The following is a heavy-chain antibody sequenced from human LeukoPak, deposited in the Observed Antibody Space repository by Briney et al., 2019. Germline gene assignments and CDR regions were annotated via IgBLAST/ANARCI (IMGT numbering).Heavy chain of an antibody. D-gene: IGHD3-22*01. Sequence: AXXKVSCKASGYTFTSYDINWVRQAPGQGLEWMGWMNPNSGNTVYAQKFQGRVTMTRNTSIGTAYMELSSLRSEDTAVYYCARRERDYYDSSGSWGQGTLVTVSS. V-gene: IGHV1-8*01. CDR3: ARRERDYYDSSGS. CDR1: GYTFTSYD. J-gene: IGHJ4*02. CDR2: MNPNSGNT.